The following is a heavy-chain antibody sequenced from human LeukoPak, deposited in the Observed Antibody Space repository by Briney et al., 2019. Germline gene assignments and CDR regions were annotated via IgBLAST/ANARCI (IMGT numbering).Heavy chain of an antibody. Sequence: GRSLRLSCAASGFTFSSYAMHWVRQAPGKGLEWVAVISYDGSNKYYPDSVKGRFTISRDNSKNTLYLQMNSLRAEDTAVYYCARAYCSSTSCYHPPYYYGMDVWGQGTTVTVSS. CDR3: ARAYCSSTSCYHPPYYYGMDV. J-gene: IGHJ6*02. CDR1: GFTFSSYA. CDR2: ISYDGSNK. V-gene: IGHV3-30-3*01. D-gene: IGHD2-2*01.